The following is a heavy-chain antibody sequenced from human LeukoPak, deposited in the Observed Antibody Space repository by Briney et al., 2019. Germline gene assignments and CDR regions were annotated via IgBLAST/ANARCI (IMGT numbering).Heavy chain of an antibody. D-gene: IGHD3-22*01. CDR1: GGSFSGYY. J-gene: IGHJ3*02. Sequence: PSETLSLTCAVYGGSFSGYYWSWIRQPPGKGLEWIGEINHSGSTNYNPSLKSRVTISVDTSKNQFSLKLSSVTAADTAVYYCARVYYDSSGYYGAFDIWGQGTMVTVSS. CDR3: ARVYYDSSGYYGAFDI. CDR2: INHSGST. V-gene: IGHV4-34*01.